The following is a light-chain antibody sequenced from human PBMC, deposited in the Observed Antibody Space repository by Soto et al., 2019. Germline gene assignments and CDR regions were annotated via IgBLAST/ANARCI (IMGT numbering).Light chain of an antibody. CDR1: QSVTGNY. Sequence: VLTQSPGTLSVSPGERVTVTCGASQSVTGNYLAWYQQKPGQAPRLLIYGASDRATGIPDRFSGSGSGTDFSLTISRLEPEDFAVYCCQQYGSTPPTFGQGTKVEMK. J-gene: IGKJ1*01. V-gene: IGKV3-20*01. CDR2: GAS. CDR3: QQYGSTPPT.